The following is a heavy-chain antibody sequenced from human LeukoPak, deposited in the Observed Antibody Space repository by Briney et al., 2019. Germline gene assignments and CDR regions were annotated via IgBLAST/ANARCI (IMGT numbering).Heavy chain of an antibody. D-gene: IGHD2-2*01. CDR3: ARVARHPASFDY. J-gene: IGHJ4*02. V-gene: IGHV3-74*01. CDR1: GFTLSNYW. Sequence: GGSLRLSCAASGFTLSNYWMHWVRQLPVPGKGLVWVSRISSDGQSTRYANSVKGRFTISRDNAKNTLYLQMNSLRAEDTAVYYCARVARHPASFDYWGQGTLVTVSS. CDR2: ISSDGQST.